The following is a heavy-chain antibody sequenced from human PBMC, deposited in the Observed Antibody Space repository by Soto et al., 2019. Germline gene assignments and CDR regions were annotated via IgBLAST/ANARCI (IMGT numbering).Heavy chain of an antibody. CDR2: INHSGST. CDR3: ARDKITGLFDY. J-gene: IGHJ4*02. CDR1: GGSFSGYY. V-gene: IGHV4-34*01. Sequence: PSETLSLTCAVYGGSFSGYYWTWIRQPPGTGLEWIGEINHSGSTNYNPSLKCRVTISVDTSKNQFSLKLTSVTAADTAVYYCARDKITGLFDYWGKGTLVT. D-gene: IGHD2-8*02.